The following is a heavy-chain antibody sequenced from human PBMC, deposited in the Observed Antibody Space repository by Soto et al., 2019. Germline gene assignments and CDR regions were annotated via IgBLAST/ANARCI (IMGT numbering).Heavy chain of an antibody. V-gene: IGHV3-66*01. CDR3: VRENYYYGMDV. J-gene: IGHJ6*02. Sequence: GGSLRLSCAVSGFSFSSYWMSWVRQAPGKGLEWVSTINAGGNTFYADSVKGRFTISRDDSTNTLSLQMNSLRVEDTAMFYCVRENYYYGMDVWGQGTAVTVSS. CDR2: INAGGNT. CDR1: GFSFSSYW.